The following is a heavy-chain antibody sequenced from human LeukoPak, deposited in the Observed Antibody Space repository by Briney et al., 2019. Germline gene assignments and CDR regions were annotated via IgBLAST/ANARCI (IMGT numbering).Heavy chain of an antibody. CDR2: IIPIFGTA. J-gene: IGHJ5*02. Sequence: SVKVSCKASGGTFSSYAISWVRQAPGQGLEWIGGIIPIFGTANYAQKCQGRVTITTDESTSTAYMELSSLRSEDTAVYYCASLRFLARPADNWFDPWGQGTLVTVSS. CDR1: GGTFSSYA. CDR3: ASLRFLARPADNWFDP. V-gene: IGHV1-69*05. D-gene: IGHD3-3*01.